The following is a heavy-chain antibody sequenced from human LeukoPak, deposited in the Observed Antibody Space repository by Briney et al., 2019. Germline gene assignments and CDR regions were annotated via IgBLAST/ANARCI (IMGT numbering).Heavy chain of an antibody. CDR1: GGSISSSSYY. D-gene: IGHD3-22*01. CDR3: ATGYYDSSGYCFDY. CDR2: IYYSGST. Sequence: PSETLSLTCTVSGGSISSSSYYWGWIRQTPGKGLVWIGSIYYSGSTYYNPSLKSRVTISVDTSKNQFSLKLSSVTAADTAVYYCATGYYDSSGYCFDYWGQGTLVTVSS. J-gene: IGHJ4*02. V-gene: IGHV4-39*01.